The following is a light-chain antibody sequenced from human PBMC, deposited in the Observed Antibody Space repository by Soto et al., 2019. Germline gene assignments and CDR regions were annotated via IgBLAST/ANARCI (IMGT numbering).Light chain of an antibody. J-gene: IGKJ2*04. V-gene: IGKV1-33*01. CDR1: QDIKNY. CDR2: DAA. CDR3: QQFDSSPCS. Sequence: IEMTQSPSALSASAGDRVTITCQASQDIKNYVIWYQQKPGRAPKLLIYDAASLGTGVSSRFSGSGSGTNFTLTLSSPHPGDVAEDYCQQFDSSPCSFGRGTKLEIK.